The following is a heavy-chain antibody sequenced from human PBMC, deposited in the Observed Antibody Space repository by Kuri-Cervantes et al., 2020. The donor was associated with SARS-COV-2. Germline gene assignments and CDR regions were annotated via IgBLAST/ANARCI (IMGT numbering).Heavy chain of an antibody. V-gene: IGHV1/OR15-4*01. Sequence: SVKVSCKASRYSLTKNFPQWVRQAPGQGLEWMGWISAYNGNTNYAQKFQGRVTMTRDTSTSTVYMELSSLRPEDTAVYYCAREASNYYDSSGYYLGYYFDYWGQGTLVTVSS. CDR2: ISAYNGNT. D-gene: IGHD3-22*01. CDR3: AREASNYYDSSGYYLGYYFDY. J-gene: IGHJ4*02. CDR1: RYSLTKNF.